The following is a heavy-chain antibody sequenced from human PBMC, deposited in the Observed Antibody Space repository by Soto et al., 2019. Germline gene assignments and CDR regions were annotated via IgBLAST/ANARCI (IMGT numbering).Heavy chain of an antibody. CDR3: ARFNWYFDL. J-gene: IGHJ2*01. Sequence: QVQLQESGPGLVKPSETLSLTCTVSGGSISSYYWSWIRQPPGKGLEWIGYIYYRGSTNYNPSLKSRVTISVDTSKNQFSLKLSSVTAADTAIDYCARFNWYFDLWGRGTLVTVSS. CDR1: GGSISSYY. CDR2: IYYRGST. V-gene: IGHV4-59*01.